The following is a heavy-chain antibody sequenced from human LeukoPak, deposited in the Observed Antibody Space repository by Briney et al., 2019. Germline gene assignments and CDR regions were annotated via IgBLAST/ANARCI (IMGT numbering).Heavy chain of an antibody. CDR2: MPYDGSDK. CDR3: ARDLKMKYCDF. Sequence: PGGSLRLSGATTGFIFNNFVMHWVRQAPGKGLEWVALMPYDGSDKYYADSVKGRFTISRDNSKNTLYLQMNSLRVEDTAIYYCARDLKMKYCDFWGQGTLVTVSS. J-gene: IGHJ4*02. CDR1: GFIFNNFV. D-gene: IGHD5-24*01. V-gene: IGHV3-33*05.